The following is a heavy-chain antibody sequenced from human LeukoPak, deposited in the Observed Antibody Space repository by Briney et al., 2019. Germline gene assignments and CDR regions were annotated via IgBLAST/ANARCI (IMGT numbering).Heavy chain of an antibody. CDR1: GFTFSSYS. CDR3: AGVGFNYEARADDY. J-gene: IGHJ4*02. V-gene: IGHV3-48*02. Sequence: GGSLRLSCAASGFTFSSYSMNWVRQAPGKGLEWVSYISSSSGTIYYADSVKGRFTISRDNAKNSLYLQMNSLRDEDTAVYYCAGVGFNYEARADDYWGQGTLVTVSS. D-gene: IGHD5-18*01. CDR2: ISSSSGTI.